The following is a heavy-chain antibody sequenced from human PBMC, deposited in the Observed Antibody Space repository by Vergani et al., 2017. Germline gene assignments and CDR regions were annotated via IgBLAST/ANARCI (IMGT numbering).Heavy chain of an antibody. CDR3: VKDAGSYENFFDS. J-gene: IGHJ4*02. D-gene: IGHD1-26*01. CDR2: ISSGGGDI. Sequence: EVQLLESGGGLVQPGGSRRLSCAGAGFTFDTYTMAYVRQAPGKGLEWVATISSGGGDIFYADSVKGHFTISRDNSKNTLFLQMNSLRPEDTATYYCVKDAGSYENFFDSWGQGTLVTVSS. V-gene: IGHV3-23*01. CDR1: GFTFDTYT.